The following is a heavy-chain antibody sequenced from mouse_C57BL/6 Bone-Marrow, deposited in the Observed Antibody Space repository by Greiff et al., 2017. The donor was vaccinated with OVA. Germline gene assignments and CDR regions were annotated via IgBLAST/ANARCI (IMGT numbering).Heavy chain of an antibody. CDR2: IDPTSGGT. V-gene: IGHV1-72*01. Sequence: VQLQQPGAELVKPGASVKLSCKASGYTFTSYWMHWVKQRPGRGLEWIGRIDPTSGGTKYNEKFKSKATLTVDKPSSTAYMQLSSLTSEDSAVYYCARYTTVVPYYFDYWGQGTTLTVSS. J-gene: IGHJ2*01. CDR3: ARYTTVVPYYFDY. CDR1: GYTFTSYW. D-gene: IGHD1-1*01.